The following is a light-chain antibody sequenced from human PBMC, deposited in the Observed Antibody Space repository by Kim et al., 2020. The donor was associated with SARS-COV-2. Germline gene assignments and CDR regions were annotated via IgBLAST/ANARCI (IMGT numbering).Light chain of an antibody. CDR1: SSNIGSST. V-gene: IGLV1-44*01. Sequence: ELTQPPSASGTPGQRVAISCSGSSSNIGSSTVNWYQQLPRTAPKLLIYSNTQRPSGVPDRFSASKSGTSASLAISGLQSEDEADYYCAAWDDSLNGWVFGGGTKLTVL. CDR2: SNT. J-gene: IGLJ3*02. CDR3: AAWDDSLNGWV.